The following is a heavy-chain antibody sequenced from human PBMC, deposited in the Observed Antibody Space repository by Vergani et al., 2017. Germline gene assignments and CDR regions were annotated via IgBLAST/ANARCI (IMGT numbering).Heavy chain of an antibody. CDR3: ARGVNGGGSDYPDY. D-gene: IGHD1-26*01. CDR2: IYYSGST. V-gene: IGHV4-59*11. Sequence: QVQLQESGPGLVKPSETLSLTCTVSGGSISSHYWSWIRQPPGKGLEWIGYIYYSGSTNYNPSLKSRVTISVDTSKNQFALKLSSVTAADTAVYYCARGVNGGGSDYPDYWGQGTLVTVSS. CDR1: GGSISSHY. J-gene: IGHJ4*02.